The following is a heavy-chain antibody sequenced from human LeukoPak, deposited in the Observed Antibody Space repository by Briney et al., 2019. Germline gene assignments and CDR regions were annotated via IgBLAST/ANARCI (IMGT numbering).Heavy chain of an antibody. V-gene: IGHV3-23*01. D-gene: IGHD6-13*01. J-gene: IGHJ4*02. CDR1: GFTFSSYA. CDR2: ISDSGGST. CDR3: AKAAYTTSWFPVHY. Sequence: GGSLRLSCAASGFTFSSYAMSWVRQAPGKGLEWVSAISDSGGSTYYADSVKGRFTISRDNSKNTLHLQMNSLRAEDTAVYYCAKAAYTTSWFPVHYWGQGTLVTVSS.